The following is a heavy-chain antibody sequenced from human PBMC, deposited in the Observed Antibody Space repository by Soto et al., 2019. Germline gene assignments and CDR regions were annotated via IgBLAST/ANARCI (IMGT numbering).Heavy chain of an antibody. D-gene: IGHD6-6*01. J-gene: IGHJ4*02. Sequence: QVQLVESGGDLVKPGGSLRLPCAASGFTFSDYYMSWIRQAPGKGLEWISSITNTSSYTNYADSVKGRFTVSRDNAKNSLFLQMNSLRAEDTAVYYCARCLDGKESSIPFYWGQGTLVTVSS. CDR3: ARCLDGKESSIPFY. CDR1: GFTFSDYY. CDR2: ITNTSSYT. V-gene: IGHV3-11*06.